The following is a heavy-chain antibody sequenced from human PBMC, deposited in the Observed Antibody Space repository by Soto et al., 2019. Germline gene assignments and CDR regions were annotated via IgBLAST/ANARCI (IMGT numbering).Heavy chain of an antibody. D-gene: IGHD6-19*01. CDR2: IYQSGVT. CDR3: AGMPYTSGLRFDP. Sequence: NPSETLSLTCTISCDSYIISTYSWSWIRQPPGKALEWVGFIYQSGVTSYNPSLKSRVSISLDRSNNQCSLKLRSVTAADTAVYYCAGMPYTSGLRFDPWGPGTLVTVSS. V-gene: IGHV4-30-2*01. J-gene: IGHJ5*02. CDR1: CDSYIISTYS.